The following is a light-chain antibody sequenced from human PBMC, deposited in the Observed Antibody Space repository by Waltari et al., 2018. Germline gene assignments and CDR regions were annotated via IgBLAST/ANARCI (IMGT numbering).Light chain of an antibody. CDR2: WAS. CDR3: QQYYSLPWA. J-gene: IGKJ1*01. CDR1: QSVLFNCNNKNY. V-gene: IGKV4-1*01. Sequence: DIVMTQSPDSLAVSLGARATINCKSSQSVLFNCNNKNYLGWYTHKPGRPPKPLIYWASTRESGVPDRFSGSGSGTDFNLTISSLQAEDVAVYYYQQYYSLPWAFGQGTKVEIK.